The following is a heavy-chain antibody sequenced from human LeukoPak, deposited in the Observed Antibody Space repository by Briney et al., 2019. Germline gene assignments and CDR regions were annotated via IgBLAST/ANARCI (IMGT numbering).Heavy chain of an antibody. V-gene: IGHV3-53*01. D-gene: IGHD5-12*01. CDR2: IYSGGST. J-gene: IGHJ4*02. Sequence: PGGSLRLSCAASGFTVSSNYMSWVRQAPGKGLEWVSVIYSGGSTYYADSVKGRFTISGDNSKNTLYLQMNSLRAEDTAVYYCARNYGGYEPVTPRFDYWGQGTLVTVSS. CDR1: GFTVSSNY. CDR3: ARNYGGYEPVTPRFDY.